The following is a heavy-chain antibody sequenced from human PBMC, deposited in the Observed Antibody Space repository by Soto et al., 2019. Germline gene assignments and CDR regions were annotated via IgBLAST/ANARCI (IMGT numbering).Heavy chain of an antibody. CDR3: ARPNSPYYGMDV. Sequence: PGESLKISCKGSGYSFNTYWIAWVRQKSGKGLEWMGIIYPADSDARYSPSFQGQVTFSVDKSITTAYLQWSSLKASDTAVYYCARPNSPYYGMDVWGQGTTVTVSS. CDR1: GYSFNTYW. CDR2: IYPADSDA. V-gene: IGHV5-51*01. J-gene: IGHJ6*02.